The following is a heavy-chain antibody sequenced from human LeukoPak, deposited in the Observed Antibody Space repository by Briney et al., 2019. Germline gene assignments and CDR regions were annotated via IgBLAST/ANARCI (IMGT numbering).Heavy chain of an antibody. J-gene: IGHJ4*02. D-gene: IGHD6-19*01. V-gene: IGHV5-51*01. Sequence: GESLKISCKGSGYSFPTYWIVWVRQMPGKGLEWMGIIYPGDSDTRYSPSFQDQVTISADKSISTAYLQWSSLKASDTAMYYCARAVAGNFDYWGQGTLITVSS. CDR1: GYSFPTYW. CDR2: IYPGDSDT. CDR3: ARAVAGNFDY.